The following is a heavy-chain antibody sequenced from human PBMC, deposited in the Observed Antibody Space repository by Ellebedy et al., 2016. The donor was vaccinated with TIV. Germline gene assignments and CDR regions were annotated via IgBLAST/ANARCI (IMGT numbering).Heavy chain of an antibody. D-gene: IGHD4-11*01. CDR2: IYSGDSDT. Sequence: GESLKISCKGSGYSFTSYWIGWVRQMPGKGLEWMGIIYSGDSDTRYSPSFQGQVTISADKSISTAYLQWSSLKASDTAMYYCARPSTDLYYYYGMDVWGQGTTVTVSS. J-gene: IGHJ6*02. V-gene: IGHV5-51*01. CDR3: ARPSTDLYYYYGMDV. CDR1: GYSFTSYW.